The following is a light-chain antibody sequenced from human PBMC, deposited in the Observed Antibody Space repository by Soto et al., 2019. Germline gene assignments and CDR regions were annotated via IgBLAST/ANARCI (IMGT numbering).Light chain of an antibody. V-gene: IGLV1-44*01. CDR2: NNN. J-gene: IGLJ2*01. CDR3: ASWDDSLNDVL. CDR1: YSNFGSNI. Sequence: QAVLTQPPSASGTPGQRVTISCSGSYSNFGSNIVNWYQHFPGTAPKLLIYNNNKRPSGVPDRFSASKSDTSVSLAISGLQSEDEAIYYCASWDDSLNDVLFGGGTKVTVL.